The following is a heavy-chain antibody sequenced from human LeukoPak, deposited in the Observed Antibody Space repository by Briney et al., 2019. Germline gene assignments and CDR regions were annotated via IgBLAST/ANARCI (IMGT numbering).Heavy chain of an antibody. V-gene: IGHV1-24*01. CDR2: FDPEDGET. Sequence: GASVKVSCKVSGYTLTELSMHWVRQAPGKGLEWMGGFDPEDGETIYAQKFQGRVTMTEDTSTDTAYMELSSLRSEDTAVCYCARSSRPEYCSSTSCYRWFDPWGQGTLVTVSS. D-gene: IGHD2-2*01. J-gene: IGHJ5*02. CDR3: ARSSRPEYCSSTSCYRWFDP. CDR1: GYTLTELS.